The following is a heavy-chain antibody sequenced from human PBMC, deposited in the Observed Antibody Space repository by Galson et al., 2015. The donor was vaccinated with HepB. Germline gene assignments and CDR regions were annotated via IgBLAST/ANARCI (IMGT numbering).Heavy chain of an antibody. Sequence: ETLSLTCTVSGGSISSYYWSWIRQPPGKGLEWIGYIYYSGSTNYNPSLKSRVTISVDTSKNQFSLKLNSVTAADTAVYYCARGPPLIAAAEYYFDYWGQGTLVTVSS. D-gene: IGHD6-13*01. J-gene: IGHJ4*02. CDR2: IYYSGST. CDR3: ARGPPLIAAAEYYFDY. V-gene: IGHV4-59*01. CDR1: GGSISSYY.